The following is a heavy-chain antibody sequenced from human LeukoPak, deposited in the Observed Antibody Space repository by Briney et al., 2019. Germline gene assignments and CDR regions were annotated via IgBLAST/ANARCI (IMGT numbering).Heavy chain of an antibody. Sequence: ASVKVSCKASGYTFTSYGISWVRQAPGQGLEWMGWISAYNGNTNYAQKLQGRVTMTTDTSTSTAYKELSSLRSEDTAVYFCARDNSGSPTSLDYWGQGTLVTVSS. D-gene: IGHD1-26*01. CDR1: GYTFTSYG. V-gene: IGHV1-18*01. CDR2: ISAYNGNT. J-gene: IGHJ4*02. CDR3: ARDNSGSPTSLDY.